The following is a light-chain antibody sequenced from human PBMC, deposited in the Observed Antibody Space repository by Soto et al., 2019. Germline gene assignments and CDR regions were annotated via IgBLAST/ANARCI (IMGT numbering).Light chain of an antibody. CDR1: SGDVGGHDF. J-gene: IGLJ1*01. Sequence: QSALTQPPSVSGSPGQSVTISCTGISGDVGGHDFVSWYQQHPGKAPKLIIYDVDKRPSGVPDRFSGSRSGNTASLTISGLQADDEADYYCLSKTSSISYVFGTGTKVTVL. CDR2: DVD. V-gene: IGLV2-11*01. CDR3: LSKTSSISYV.